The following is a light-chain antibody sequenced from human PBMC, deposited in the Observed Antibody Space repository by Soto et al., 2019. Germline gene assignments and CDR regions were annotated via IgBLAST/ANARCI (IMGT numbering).Light chain of an antibody. V-gene: IGKV3-20*01. CDR3: QQHGSSPWT. CDR1: QSVYSSF. Sequence: EIVLTQSPGTLSLSPGERATLSCRASQSVYSSFLAWYQQKPGQAPRLLIYDASSRATGIPDRFSGSGSGTKFTLTIIRLEPEDFAVYYCQQHGSSPWTFGQGTQVEIK. CDR2: DAS. J-gene: IGKJ1*01.